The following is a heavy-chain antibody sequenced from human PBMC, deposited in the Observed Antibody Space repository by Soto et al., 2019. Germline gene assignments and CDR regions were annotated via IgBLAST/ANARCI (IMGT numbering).Heavy chain of an antibody. V-gene: IGHV1-69*06. CDR2: IIPIFGPA. D-gene: IGHD6-13*01. J-gene: IGHJ6*02. CDR1: GGSFSSYA. Sequence: QGQLVQSGAEVMKPGSSVKVSCKASGGSFSSYAISWVRQAPGQGLEWMGGIIPIFGPANYAQKFQGRVTTTADNPTSTAYMELGSLISKDTVVYYCSRPSHSSRSRYWGLDVWGQGPTVTVSS. CDR3: SRPSHSSRSRYWGLDV.